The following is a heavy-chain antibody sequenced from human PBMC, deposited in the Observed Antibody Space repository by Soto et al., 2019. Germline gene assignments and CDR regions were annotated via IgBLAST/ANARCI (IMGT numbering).Heavy chain of an antibody. Sequence: SVKVSCKASGGTFSSYAISWVRQAPGQGLEWMGGIIPIFGTSNYAQKFQGRVTITADKSTSTAYMELSSLRSEDTAAYYCARDRGFWSGYHYYYYGMDVWGQGTTVTVSS. CDR2: IIPIFGTS. J-gene: IGHJ6*02. V-gene: IGHV1-69*06. D-gene: IGHD3-3*01. CDR1: GGTFSSYA. CDR3: ARDRGFWSGYHYYYYGMDV.